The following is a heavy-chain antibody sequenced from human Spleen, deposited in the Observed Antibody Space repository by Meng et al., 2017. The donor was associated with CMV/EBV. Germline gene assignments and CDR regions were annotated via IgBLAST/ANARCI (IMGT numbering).Heavy chain of an antibody. V-gene: IGHV3-21*04. D-gene: IGHD5-12*01. Sequence: GESLKISCAASGFTFSSYSMNWVRQAPGKGLEWVSSISSSSSYIYYADSVKGRFTVSRDNAKKSLYLQMNSLRAEDTAVYYCAGDLLGYSAYGVRYFDLWGRGTLVTVSS. J-gene: IGHJ2*01. CDR1: GFTFSSYS. CDR3: AGDLLGYSAYGVRYFDL. CDR2: ISSSSSYI.